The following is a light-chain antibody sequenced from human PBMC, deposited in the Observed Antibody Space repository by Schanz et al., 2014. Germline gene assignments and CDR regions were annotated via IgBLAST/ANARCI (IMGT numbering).Light chain of an antibody. J-gene: IGKJ1*01. Sequence: EIVMTQSPATLSVSPGERATLSCRASQFISNNLAWYQQKPGQAPRLLIDAASTRVTGVPDRFRGSGSVTKFTLTISSLEPEDSAVYYCHQYGTSWWTFGQGTKVEVK. CDR2: AAS. CDR1: QFISNN. CDR3: HQYGTSWWT. V-gene: IGKV3D-15*01.